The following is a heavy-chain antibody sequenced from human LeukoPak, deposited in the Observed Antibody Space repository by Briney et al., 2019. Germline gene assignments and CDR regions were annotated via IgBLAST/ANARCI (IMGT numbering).Heavy chain of an antibody. CDR1: GFSFSSHG. CDR2: ISSSGDIT. V-gene: IGHV3-23*01. Sequence: PGGSLRLSCAASGFSFSSHGMNWVRQGPGKGLEWVSGISSSGDITYYEDSVKGRFTISRDNSKNTLYLQMNSLRAEDTAVYYCAKDTTTVTLRGFGYFQHWGQGTLVTVSS. CDR3: AKDTTTVTLRGFGYFQH. J-gene: IGHJ1*01. D-gene: IGHD4-17*01.